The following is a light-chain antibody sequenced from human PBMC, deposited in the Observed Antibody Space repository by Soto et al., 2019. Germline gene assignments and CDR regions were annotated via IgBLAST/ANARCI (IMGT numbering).Light chain of an antibody. Sequence: QSALTLAHSAYGSPGQSLTISCTGTSSDVGFYNFVSWYQQRPGKAPKLVIYEVTKRPSGVPDRFSGSKSGSTASLTVSGLQADDEADYYCASYAGTRLFVFGSGTKVTVL. CDR1: SSDVGFYNF. V-gene: IGLV2-8*01. J-gene: IGLJ1*01. CDR3: ASYAGTRLFV. CDR2: EVT.